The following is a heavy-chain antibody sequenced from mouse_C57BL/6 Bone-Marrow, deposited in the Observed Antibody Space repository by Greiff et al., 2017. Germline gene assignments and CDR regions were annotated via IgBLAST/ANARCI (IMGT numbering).Heavy chain of an antibody. Sequence: QVTLKVSGPGILQPSQTLSLTCSFSGFSLSTFGMGVGWIRQPSGKGLEWLAHIWWDDDKYYNPALKSRLTISKDTSKNQVVLKSANVDTADTATYYCARIASYDYDEAWFAYWGQGTLVTVSA. CDR3: ARIASYDYDEAWFAY. CDR1: GFSLSTFGMG. J-gene: IGHJ3*01. D-gene: IGHD2-4*01. CDR2: IWWDDDK. V-gene: IGHV8-8*01.